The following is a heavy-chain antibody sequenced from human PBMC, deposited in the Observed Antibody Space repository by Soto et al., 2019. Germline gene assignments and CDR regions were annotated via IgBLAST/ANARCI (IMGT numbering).Heavy chain of an antibody. V-gene: IGHV3-13*05. J-gene: IGHJ3*02. CDR1: GFTFSSYD. Sequence: EVQLVESGGGLVQPGGSLRLSCAASGFTFSSYDMHWVRQATGKGLEWVSAIGTAGDPYYPGSVQGRFTISRENAKNSLYLQMNSLRAGDTAVYYCARGGNHERSDAFDIWGQGSMVTVSS. D-gene: IGHD1-1*01. CDR2: IGTAGDP. CDR3: ARGGNHERSDAFDI.